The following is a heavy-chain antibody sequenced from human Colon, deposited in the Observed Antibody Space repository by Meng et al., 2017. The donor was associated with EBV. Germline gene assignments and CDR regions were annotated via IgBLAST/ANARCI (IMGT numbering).Heavy chain of an antibody. Sequence: VRLPESGPGLVNPAQTLSLTCTVSGVSVSIGGYYWTWIRQHPGKGLELFGHIYYSGSTFYNPSLKRRVIISIDTSKNQFSLNLRSVTAADTAVYYCARVSSGWDYFDYWGQGTLVTVSS. D-gene: IGHD6-19*01. V-gene: IGHV4-31*03. J-gene: IGHJ4*02. CDR3: ARVSSGWDYFDY. CDR1: GVSVSIGGYY. CDR2: IYYSGST.